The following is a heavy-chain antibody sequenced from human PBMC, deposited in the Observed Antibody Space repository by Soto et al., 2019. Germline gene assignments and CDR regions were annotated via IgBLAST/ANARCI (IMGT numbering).Heavy chain of an antibody. J-gene: IGHJ3*02. CDR2: IYYSGST. D-gene: IGHD2-15*01. V-gene: IGHV4-59*08. Sequence: QVQLQESGPGLVKPSETLSLTCTVSGGSISSYYWSWIRQPPGKGLEWIGYIYYSGSTNYNPSLKSRVTRSVDTSKNQFSLKLSSVTAADTAVYYCARRRYCSGGSCSLDDAFDIWGQGTMVTVSS. CDR3: ARRRYCSGGSCSLDDAFDI. CDR1: GGSISSYY.